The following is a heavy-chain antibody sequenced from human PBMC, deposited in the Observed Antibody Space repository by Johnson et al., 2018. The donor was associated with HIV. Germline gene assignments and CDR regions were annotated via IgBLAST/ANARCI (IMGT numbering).Heavy chain of an antibody. CDR1: GFTFSSYA. D-gene: IGHD6-6*01. V-gene: IGHV3-30*04. CDR2: ISYDGSNQ. Sequence: QVQLVESGGGVVQPGRSLRLSCAASGFTFSSYAMHWVRQAPGKGLEWVAVISYDGSNQYYADSVKGRFTVSRDNYKNTLYLQMNSLRGEDTAVYYCAKVHSSSSNGFDIWGQGTMVTVSS. J-gene: IGHJ3*02. CDR3: AKVHSSSSNGFDI.